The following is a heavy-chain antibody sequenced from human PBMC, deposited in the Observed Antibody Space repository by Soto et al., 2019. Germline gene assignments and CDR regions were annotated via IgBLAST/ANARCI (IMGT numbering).Heavy chain of an antibody. CDR3: ATSPRSDYRSGAFDV. D-gene: IGHD4-17*01. CDR2: ISHSGDA. J-gene: IGHJ3*01. V-gene: IGHV4-30-2*01. Sequence: QLQLHNSGSTLVKPSQTLSLTCAVSGASVNSGSHSWSWIRQTPGKGLEWIGFISHSGDAFYNPSLQSRLTISGYRSKNLFSLRLTSGTAADTAIYYCATSPRSDYRSGAFDVWGQGTMVTVSS. CDR1: GASVNSGSHS.